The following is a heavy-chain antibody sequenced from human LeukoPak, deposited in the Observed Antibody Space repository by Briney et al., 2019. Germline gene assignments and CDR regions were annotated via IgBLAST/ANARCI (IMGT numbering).Heavy chain of an antibody. J-gene: IGHJ5*02. V-gene: IGHV4-38-2*02. CDR2: MYHTGST. CDR1: GYPISSGYY. Sequence: SETLSPTCTVSGYPISSGYYWGWIRQPPGKGLEWIGSMYHTGSTYYNPSLKSRVTISVDTSKNQFSLKLSSVTAADTAVYYCARVPGPNWFDPWGQGTLVTVSS. CDR3: ARVPGPNWFDP.